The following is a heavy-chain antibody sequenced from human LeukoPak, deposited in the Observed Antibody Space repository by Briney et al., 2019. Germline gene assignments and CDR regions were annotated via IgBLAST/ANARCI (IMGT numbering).Heavy chain of an antibody. CDR2: IDHSGDT. J-gene: IGHJ4*02. CDR3: TTYYNILTGYTFDS. D-gene: IGHD3-9*01. CDR1: GGSIIRSNW. Sequence: SGTLSLTCVASGGSIIRSNWWSWVRQSPDKGLEWIGEIDHSGDTNYKWSLRNRVTMSVDRSKNQFSLKLTSVTAADTAVYYCTTYYNILTGYTFDSWGPGTLVTVFS. V-gene: IGHV4-4*02.